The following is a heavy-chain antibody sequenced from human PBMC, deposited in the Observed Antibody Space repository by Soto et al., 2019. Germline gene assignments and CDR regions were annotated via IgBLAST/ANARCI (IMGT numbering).Heavy chain of an antibody. D-gene: IGHD4-17*01. Sequence: SETLSLTCTVSGGSISSSSYYWSWIRQPPGKGLEWIGEINHSGSTNYNPSLKSRVTISVDTSKNQFSLKLSSVTAADTAVYYCARPYGDYGYGMDVWGQGTTVTVSS. J-gene: IGHJ6*02. CDR3: ARPYGDYGYGMDV. V-gene: IGHV4-39*07. CDR2: INHSGST. CDR1: GGSISSSSYY.